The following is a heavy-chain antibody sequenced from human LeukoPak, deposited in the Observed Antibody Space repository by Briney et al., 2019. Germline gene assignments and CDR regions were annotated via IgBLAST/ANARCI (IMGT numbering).Heavy chain of an antibody. D-gene: IGHD2-15*01. CDR3: AKSWWSGSAWGDL. Sequence: GGSLRLSRAASGFPFGSHAMKWVRQAPGKGLEWVSVISSSGTSKYYIDSVEDRFTISRDNSNNTLYLQMFNLRADDTAVYFCAKSWWSGSAWGDLWGQGALVTVS. CDR2: ISSSGTSK. CDR1: GFPFGSHA. V-gene: IGHV3-23*01. J-gene: IGHJ5*02.